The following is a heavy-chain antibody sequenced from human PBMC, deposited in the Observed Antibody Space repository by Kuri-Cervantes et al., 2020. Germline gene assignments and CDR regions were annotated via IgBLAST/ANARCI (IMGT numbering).Heavy chain of an antibody. D-gene: IGHD5-24*01. CDR1: GYSFSTYW. V-gene: IGHV5-51*01. J-gene: IGHJ3*02. CDR3: ARQGLARWLQLEAFDI. Sequence: GESLKISCKTSGYSFSTYWIGWVRQMPGKGLEWLGNIYPGDSDTRYSPSFQGQVTISADKSISTAYLQWSSLKASDTAMYYCARQGLARWLQLEAFDIWGQGTMVTVSS. CDR2: IYPGDSDT.